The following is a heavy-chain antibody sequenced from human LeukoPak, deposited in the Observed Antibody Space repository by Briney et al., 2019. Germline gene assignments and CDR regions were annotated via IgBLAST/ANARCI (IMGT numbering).Heavy chain of an antibody. D-gene: IGHD2-2*01. CDR1: GFTFSDYY. CDR2: MSSSGSTI. CDR3: ARSGGSSTVTIDY. Sequence: NPGGSLRLSCAASGFTFSDYYMSWIRQAPGKGLEWVSYMSSSGSTIYYAESVKGRSTISRDNAKNSLYLQMNSLRAEDTAVYYCARSGGSSTVTIDYWGQGTLVTVSS. J-gene: IGHJ4*02. V-gene: IGHV3-11*04.